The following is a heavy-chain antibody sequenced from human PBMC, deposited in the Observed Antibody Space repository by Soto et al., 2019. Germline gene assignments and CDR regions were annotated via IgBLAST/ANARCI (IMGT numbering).Heavy chain of an antibody. Sequence: EVQLVQSGAEVKKPGESLKISCKGSGYSFTSYWIGWVRQMPGKGLEWMGIIYTGDSDTRYSPSFQGQVTISADKSISTAYLQWSSLKASDTAMYYCARTSAAGKYYYGMDVWGQGTTGTGS. CDR2: IYTGDSDT. CDR1: GYSFTSYW. CDR3: ARTSAAGKYYYGMDV. D-gene: IGHD6-13*01. V-gene: IGHV5-51*01. J-gene: IGHJ6*02.